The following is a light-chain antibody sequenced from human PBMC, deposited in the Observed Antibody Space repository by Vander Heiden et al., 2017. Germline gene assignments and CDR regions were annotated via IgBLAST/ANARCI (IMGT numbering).Light chain of an antibody. Sequence: EFVLTQSPATLSLSPGERATLSCRASQSVSSYLAWYQQKPGQAPRLLIYDASNRATGIPARFSGSGSGTDFTLKISSIEPEDVAVYYCMQGIKGPLTFGGGTKVEIK. J-gene: IGKJ4*01. CDR1: QSVSSY. V-gene: IGKV3-11*01. CDR2: DAS. CDR3: MQGIKGPLT.